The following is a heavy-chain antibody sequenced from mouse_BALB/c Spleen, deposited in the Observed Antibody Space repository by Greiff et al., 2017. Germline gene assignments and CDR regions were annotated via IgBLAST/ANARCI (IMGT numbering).Heavy chain of an antibody. V-gene: IGHV5-12-2*01. CDR2: ISNGGGST. CDR1: GFTFSSYT. CDR3: ARQDYGNPWFAY. Sequence: EVKVEESGGGLVQPGGSLKLSCAASGFTFSSYTMSWVRQTPEKRLEWVAYISNGGGSTYYPDTVKGRFTISRDNAKNTLYLQMSSLKSEDTAMYYCARQDYGNPWFAYWGQGTLVTVSA. J-gene: IGHJ3*01. D-gene: IGHD2-1*01.